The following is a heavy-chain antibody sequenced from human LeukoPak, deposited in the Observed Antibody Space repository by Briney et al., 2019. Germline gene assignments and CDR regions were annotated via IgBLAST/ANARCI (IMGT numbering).Heavy chain of an antibody. CDR2: INHSGST. D-gene: IGHD6-19*01. Sequence: PSETLSLTCAVYGGSFSGYYWSWIRQPPGKGLEWIGEINHSGSTNYNPSLKSRVTISVDTSKNQFSLKLSSVTAADTAVYHCVGGPGWVFDLWGRGTLVTVSS. V-gene: IGHV4-34*01. CDR3: VGGPGWVFDL. CDR1: GGSFSGYY. J-gene: IGHJ2*01.